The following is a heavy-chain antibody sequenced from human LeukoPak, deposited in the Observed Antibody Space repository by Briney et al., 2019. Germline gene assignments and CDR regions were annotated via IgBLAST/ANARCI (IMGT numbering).Heavy chain of an antibody. J-gene: IGHJ4*02. D-gene: IGHD3-9*01. Sequence: ASVKVSCKTSGYTFTCYYMHWVRQAPGQGLEWMGWINPNSGDTNYAQKFQGRVTMTRDTSINTAYMELSRLRSDDTAVYYCARDWRYYDILTGYQEARYFDYWGQGALVTVSS. CDR2: INPNSGDT. V-gene: IGHV1-2*02. CDR1: GYTFTCYY. CDR3: ARDWRYYDILTGYQEARYFDY.